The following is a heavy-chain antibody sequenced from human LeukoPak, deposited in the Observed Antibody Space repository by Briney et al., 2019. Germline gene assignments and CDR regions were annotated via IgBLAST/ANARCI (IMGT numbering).Heavy chain of an antibody. V-gene: IGHV4-39*01. J-gene: IGHJ5*02. Sequence: SETLSLTCTVSGGSISSSSYYWGWIRQPPGKGLEWIGGIYYSGSTYYNPSLKSRVTISVDTSKNQFSLKLSSVTAADTAVYYCASRMYAAWFDPWGQGTLVTVSS. CDR3: ASRMYAAWFDP. CDR1: GGSISSSSYY. D-gene: IGHD1-14*01. CDR2: IYYSGST.